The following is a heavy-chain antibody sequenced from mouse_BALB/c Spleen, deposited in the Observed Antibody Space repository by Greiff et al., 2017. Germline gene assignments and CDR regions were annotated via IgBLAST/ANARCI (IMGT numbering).Heavy chain of an antibody. V-gene: IGHV3-6*02. CDR1: GYSITSGYY. Sequence: VQLKQSGPGLVKPSQSLSLTCSVTGYSITSGYYWNWIRQFPGNKLEWMGYISYDGSNNYNPSLKNRISITRDTSKNQFFLKLNSVTTEDTATYYCAREGEDWGQGTTLTVSS. CDR2: ISYDGSN. CDR3: AREGED. J-gene: IGHJ2*01.